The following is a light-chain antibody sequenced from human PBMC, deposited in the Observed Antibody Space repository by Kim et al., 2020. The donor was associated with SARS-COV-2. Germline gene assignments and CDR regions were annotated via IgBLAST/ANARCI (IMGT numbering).Light chain of an antibody. Sequence: DIQMTQSPSSLSASVGDRVTITCRTTQSISSHLNWYQQKPGRAPKLLISAASTLQGGVPSRFSGSGSETDFTPTISSLQPEDFATYFCKQSYITPFTFGPGTKVDIK. CDR2: AAS. CDR1: QSISSH. V-gene: IGKV1-39*01. J-gene: IGKJ3*01. CDR3: KQSYITPFT.